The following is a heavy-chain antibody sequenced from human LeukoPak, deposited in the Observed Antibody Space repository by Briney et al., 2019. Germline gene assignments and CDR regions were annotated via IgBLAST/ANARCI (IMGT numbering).Heavy chain of an antibody. CDR1: GFTFSDYY. CDR2: ISSSGSTI. CDR3: TRVGWDVLDGAFDY. V-gene: IGHV3-11*04. J-gene: IGHJ4*02. Sequence: GGSLRLSCAASGFTFSDYYMSWIRQAPGKGLEWVSYISSSGSTIYYADSVKGRFTISRDNAKNTVYLQMNSLRAEDTAVYFCTRVGWDVLDGAFDYWGQGTPVTVSS. D-gene: IGHD1-26*01.